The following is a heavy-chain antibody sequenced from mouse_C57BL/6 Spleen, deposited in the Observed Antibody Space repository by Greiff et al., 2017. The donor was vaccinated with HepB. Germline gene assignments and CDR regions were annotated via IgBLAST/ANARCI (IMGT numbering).Heavy chain of an antibody. J-gene: IGHJ4*01. CDR2: ISSGSSTI. CDR1: GFTFSDYG. CDR3: AREAYYSNYDYAMDY. Sequence: DVMLVESGGGLVKPGGSLKLSCAASGFTFSDYGMHWVRQAPEKGLEWVAYISSGSSTIYYADTVKGRFTISRDNAKNTLFLQMTSLRSEDTAMYYCAREAYYSNYDYAMDYWGQGTSVTVSS. V-gene: IGHV5-17*01. D-gene: IGHD2-5*01.